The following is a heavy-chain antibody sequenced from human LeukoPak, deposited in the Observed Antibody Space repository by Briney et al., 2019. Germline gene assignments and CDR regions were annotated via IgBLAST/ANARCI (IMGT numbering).Heavy chain of an antibody. D-gene: IGHD1-26*01. V-gene: IGHV1-18*01. J-gene: IGHJ3*01. Sequence: ASVKVSCKASTYSLITYGISWGRQAPGQGLEWMGWITAYNGHTKYDQKFQGRVTMIIDTSTSIAYMELRSLRSDDTAVYYCARDIKGWELGGNWGQGTMVTVSS. CDR1: TYSLITYG. CDR3: ARDIKGWELGGN. CDR2: ITAYNGHT.